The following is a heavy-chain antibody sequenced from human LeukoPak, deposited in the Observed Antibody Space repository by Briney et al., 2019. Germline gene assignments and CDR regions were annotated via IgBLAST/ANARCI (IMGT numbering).Heavy chain of an antibody. CDR3: ARVRGYSYSYRYCYYYMDV. J-gene: IGHJ6*03. Sequence: SETLSLTCTVSGGSISSSSYYWGWIRQPPGKGLEWIGSIYYSGSTYYNPSLKSRVTISVDTSKNQFSLKLSSVTAADTAVYYCARVRGYSYSYRYCYYYMDVWGKGTTVTVSS. D-gene: IGHD5-18*01. CDR1: GGSISSSSYY. CDR2: IYYSGST. V-gene: IGHV4-39*07.